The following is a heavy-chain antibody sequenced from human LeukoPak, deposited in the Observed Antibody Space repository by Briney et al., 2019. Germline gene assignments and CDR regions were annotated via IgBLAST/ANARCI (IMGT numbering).Heavy chain of an antibody. V-gene: IGHV3-48*03. D-gene: IGHD6-19*01. CDR2: ISSSGSTI. CDR3: ASGHEYGWYQDH. J-gene: IGHJ4*02. Sequence: GGSLRLSCAASGFTFSSYGMNWVRQAPGKGLEWVSYISSSGSTIYYADSVKGRFTTSRDNAKNSLYLQMNRLRAEDTAVYYCASGHEYGWYQDHWGQGTLVTVSS. CDR1: GFTFSSYG.